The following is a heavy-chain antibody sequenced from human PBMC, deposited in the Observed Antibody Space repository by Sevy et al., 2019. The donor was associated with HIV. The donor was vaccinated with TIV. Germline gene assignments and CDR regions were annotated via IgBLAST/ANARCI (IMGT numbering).Heavy chain of an antibody. D-gene: IGHD3-10*01. Sequence: GGSLRLSCAASGFTFSSYSMNWVRQAPGKGLEWVSSISSSSSYIYYADSVKGRFTISRDNAKNSLYLQMNSLRAEDTAVYYCARDRGLLWFGELLREGIDVRGQGTTVTVSS. CDR3: ARDRGLLWFGELLREGIDV. CDR1: GFTFSSYS. CDR2: ISSSSSYI. V-gene: IGHV3-21*01. J-gene: IGHJ6*02.